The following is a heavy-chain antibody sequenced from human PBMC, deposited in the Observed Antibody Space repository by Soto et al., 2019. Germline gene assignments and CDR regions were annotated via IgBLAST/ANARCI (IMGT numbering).Heavy chain of an antibody. Sequence: XPVKVCFKAFGYHFNMYGVTWGRQAPGQGLEWMGWISGYNGNTNYAQKLQGRVTMTTDTSTNTAYMELRSLTSDDTAVYYCARQDVQVPRTIHEFDPCGHGTLV. CDR3: ARQDVQVPRTIHEFDP. J-gene: IGHJ5*02. CDR1: GYHFNMYG. V-gene: IGHV1-18*01. CDR2: ISGYNGNT. D-gene: IGHD2-2*02.